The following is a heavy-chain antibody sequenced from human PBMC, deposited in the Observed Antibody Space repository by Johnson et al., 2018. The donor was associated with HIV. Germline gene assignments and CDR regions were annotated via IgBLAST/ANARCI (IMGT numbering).Heavy chain of an antibody. CDR3: ALLRGAAGDDAFDI. CDR1: GFTFSSYA. D-gene: IGHD6-13*01. Sequence: QVQLVESGGGLIQPGGSLRLSCAASGFTFSSYAMHWVRQAPGKGLEWVAVISYDGSNKYYADSVKGRFTISRDNSKNTLYLQMNSLRAEDTAVYYCALLRGAAGDDAFDIWGQGTMVTVSS. CDR2: ISYDGSNK. V-gene: IGHV3-30*04. J-gene: IGHJ3*02.